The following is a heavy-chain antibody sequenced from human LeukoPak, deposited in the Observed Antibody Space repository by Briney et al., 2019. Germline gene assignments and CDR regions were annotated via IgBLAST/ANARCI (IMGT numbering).Heavy chain of an antibody. CDR1: VGSITSSHW. CDR3: ARDRPYYYGSGSPKYYYGMDV. Sequence: SGTLSLTCADSVGSITSSHWWTWVRQSPGKELECIGVNYHNGRTNYNPSLKSRVTMSVDKSKIQFSLKLSSVTAADTAVYYCARDRPYYYGSGSPKYYYGMDVWGKGTTVTVSS. CDR2: NYHNGRT. V-gene: IGHV4-4*02. J-gene: IGHJ6*04. D-gene: IGHD3-10*01.